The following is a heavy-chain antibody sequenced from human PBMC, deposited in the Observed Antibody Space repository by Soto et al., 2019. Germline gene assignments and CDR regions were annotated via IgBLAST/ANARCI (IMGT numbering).Heavy chain of an antibody. CDR2: IYYSGST. Sequence: QVQLQESGPGLVKSSQTLSLTCAVSGGSISSGGNYWSWNRQHPGKGLEWIGYIYYSGSTYYNPSLKSRVTISVDTSKNQFSLKLNSVTAADTAVYYCARARMVRGVIYYYGMDVWGQGTTVTVSS. J-gene: IGHJ6*02. D-gene: IGHD3-10*01. CDR1: GGSISSGGNY. CDR3: ARARMVRGVIYYYGMDV. V-gene: IGHV4-31*11.